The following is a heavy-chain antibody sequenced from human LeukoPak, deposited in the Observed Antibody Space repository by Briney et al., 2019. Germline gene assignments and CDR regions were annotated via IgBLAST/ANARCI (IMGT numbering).Heavy chain of an antibody. CDR3: AREATGPGSNWFDP. D-gene: IGHD1-26*01. V-gene: IGHV4-39*02. CDR2: IYYSGST. J-gene: IGHJ5*02. Sequence: SETLSLTCTVSGGSISSSSYYWGWLRQPPGKGLEWIGSIYYSGSTYYNPSLKSRVTISVDTSQNQFSLKLSSVAAADTAVYYCAREATGPGSNWFDPWGQGTLVTVSS. CDR1: GGSISSSSYY.